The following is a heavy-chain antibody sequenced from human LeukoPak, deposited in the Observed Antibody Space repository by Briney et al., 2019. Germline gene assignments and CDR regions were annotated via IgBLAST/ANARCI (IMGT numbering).Heavy chain of an antibody. V-gene: IGHV1-24*01. J-gene: IGHJ4*02. CDR2: FGPEDGET. CDR1: GYTLTELS. CDR3: ATDGIGARAVSWVFYY. D-gene: IGHD6-6*01. Sequence: AASVKVSCKVSGYTLTELSIHWVRQVPGKGLEWMGGFGPEDGETLYAQRFQGRVTMTEDASTDTAYMELSSLRSEDTALYYCATDGIGARAVSWVFYYWGQGTLVTVSS.